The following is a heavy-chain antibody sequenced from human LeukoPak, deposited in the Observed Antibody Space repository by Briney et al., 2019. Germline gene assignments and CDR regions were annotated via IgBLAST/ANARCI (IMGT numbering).Heavy chain of an antibody. CDR1: GGSISSSSYY. J-gene: IGHJ5*02. CDR2: IYHSGST. Sequence: SETLSLTCTVSGGSISSSSYYWGWIRQPPGKGLEWIGSIYHSGSTYYNPSLKSRVTISVDTSKNQFSLKLSSVTAADTAVYYCASTPSPSSPDTLWFGEVSSHPSWGQGTLVTVSS. CDR3: ASTPSPSSPDTLWFGEVSSHPS. D-gene: IGHD3-10*01. V-gene: IGHV4-39*07.